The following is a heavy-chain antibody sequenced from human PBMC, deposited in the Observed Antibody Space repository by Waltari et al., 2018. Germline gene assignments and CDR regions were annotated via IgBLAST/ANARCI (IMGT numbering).Heavy chain of an antibody. CDR2: IKQDGSEK. V-gene: IGHV3-7*03. J-gene: IGHJ6*02. CDR3: AIMIVVVIDPDYYYGMDV. D-gene: IGHD3-22*01. CDR1: GFTFSSYW. Sequence: EVQLVESGGGLVQPGGSLRLSCAASGFTFSSYWMSWVRQAPGKGLEWVANIKQDGSEKYYVDSVKGRFTISRDDSKNSLYLQMNSLKTEDTAVYYCAIMIVVVIDPDYYYGMDVWGQGTTVTVSS.